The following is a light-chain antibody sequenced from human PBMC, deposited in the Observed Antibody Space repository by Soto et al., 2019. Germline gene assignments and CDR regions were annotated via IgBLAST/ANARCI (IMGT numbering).Light chain of an antibody. J-gene: IGKJ5*01. CDR3: QQYHSDPIT. CDR2: WAS. V-gene: IGKV4-1*01. CDR1: QSVLSNSNNQNY. Sequence: DFVMTQSPDSLAVSLGERATINCKSSQSVLSNSNNQNYLAWFQQKPGQPPKLLIYWASTRESGVPDRFSGSGSATDFTLTISSLQAEDVAVYYCQQYHSDPITLGPGTRLEIK.